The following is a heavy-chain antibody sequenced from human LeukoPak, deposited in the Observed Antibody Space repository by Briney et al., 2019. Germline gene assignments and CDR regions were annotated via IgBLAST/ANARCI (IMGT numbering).Heavy chain of an antibody. V-gene: IGHV3-7*01. Sequence: GGSLRLSCAASGFTFSSYWMSWVRQAPGKGLEWVANIKQDGSEKYYVDSVKGRFTISRDNAKNSLYLQMNSLRAEDTAVYYCAREGGGDYYDSSGYYYAGAFDIWGQGKMVTVSS. J-gene: IGHJ3*02. CDR2: IKQDGSEK. CDR3: AREGGGDYYDSSGYYYAGAFDI. D-gene: IGHD3-22*01. CDR1: GFTFSSYW.